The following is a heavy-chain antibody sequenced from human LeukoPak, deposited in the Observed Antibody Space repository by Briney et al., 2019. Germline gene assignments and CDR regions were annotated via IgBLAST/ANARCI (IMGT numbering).Heavy chain of an antibody. J-gene: IGHJ4*02. Sequence: ASVKVSCKASGYTFTGYYMHWVRQAPGQGLEWMGRINPNSGGTNYAQKFQGRVTMTRDTFISTAYMELSRLRSDDTAVYYCARDTSSSWDLPDWGQGTLVTVSS. V-gene: IGHV1-2*06. D-gene: IGHD6-13*01. CDR2: INPNSGGT. CDR3: ARDTSSSWDLPD. CDR1: GYTFTGYY.